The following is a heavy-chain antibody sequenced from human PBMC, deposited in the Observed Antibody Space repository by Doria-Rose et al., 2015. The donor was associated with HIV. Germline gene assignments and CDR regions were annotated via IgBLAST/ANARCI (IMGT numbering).Heavy chain of an antibody. CDR3: ARSKSSSWYHKCDFDF. J-gene: IGHJ4*02. CDR1: AVSLSSPGMG. D-gene: IGHD6-13*01. CDR2: ILSDDER. V-gene: IGHV2-26*01. Sequence: QESGPVLVKPTETLTLTCTVSAVSLSSPGMGVSWIRQPPGKALEWLANILSDDERSYKPSLKSRLPISSRSSRSQVVLTMTDIDPVDTATYYGARSKSSSWYHKCDFDFWGQGTLVIVSA.